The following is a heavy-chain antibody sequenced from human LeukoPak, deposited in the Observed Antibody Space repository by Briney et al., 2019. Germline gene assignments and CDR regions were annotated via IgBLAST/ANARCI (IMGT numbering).Heavy chain of an antibody. J-gene: IGHJ4*02. CDR3: AKVIAVAGSLERVFDY. V-gene: IGHV3-21*01. Sequence: PGGSLRLSCAASGFTFSSYSMNWVRQAPGEGLEWVSSISSSSSYIYYADSVKGRFTISRDNAKNSLYLQMNSLRAEDTAVYYCAKVIAVAGSLERVFDYWGQGTLVTVSS. CDR1: GFTFSSYS. D-gene: IGHD6-19*01. CDR2: ISSSSSYI.